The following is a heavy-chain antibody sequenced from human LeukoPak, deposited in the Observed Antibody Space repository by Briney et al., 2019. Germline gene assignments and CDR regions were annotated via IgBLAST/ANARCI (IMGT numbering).Heavy chain of an antibody. D-gene: IGHD7-27*01. V-gene: IGHV4-39*01. CDR1: GGSIRSSDYY. CDR3: VRRQWGSSNVDY. CDR2: IYYSGST. J-gene: IGHJ4*02. Sequence: MPSETLSLTCTVSGGSIRSSDYYWGWIRPPPGKGLGWIGCIYYSGSTYYNPSLKSRVTISIDTSNNQFSLKMSSVTAADTAVYYCVRRQWGSSNVDYWGQGTLVTVSS.